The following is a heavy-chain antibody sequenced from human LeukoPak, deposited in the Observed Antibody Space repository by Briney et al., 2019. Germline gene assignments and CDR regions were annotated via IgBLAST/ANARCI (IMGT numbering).Heavy chain of an antibody. CDR2: ISLSSSAI. CDR3: AREVYYGSGRRFDY. D-gene: IGHD3-10*01. Sequence: PGGSLRLSCAASGFTFSDYYMSWIRQAPGKGLEWISYISLSSSAIYYADSVEGRFTISRDNGKNSLFLQMNSLRAEDTAVYYCAREVYYGSGRRFDYWGQGTLVTVSS. V-gene: IGHV3-11*04. J-gene: IGHJ4*02. CDR1: GFTFSDYY.